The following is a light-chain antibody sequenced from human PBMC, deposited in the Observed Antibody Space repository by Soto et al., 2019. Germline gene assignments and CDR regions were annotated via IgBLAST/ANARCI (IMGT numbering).Light chain of an antibody. CDR3: QQHSNYPLT. CDR2: KAS. CDR1: QSISSY. V-gene: IGKV1-5*03. Sequence: DIQMTQSPSSLSASVGDRVTITCRASQSISSYLNWYKQKPGKAPKLLIYKASTLESVVPSRFRGSGAGTEFTLTISSLKPDDSETYYCQQHSNYPLTFGGGTKVDIK. J-gene: IGKJ4*01.